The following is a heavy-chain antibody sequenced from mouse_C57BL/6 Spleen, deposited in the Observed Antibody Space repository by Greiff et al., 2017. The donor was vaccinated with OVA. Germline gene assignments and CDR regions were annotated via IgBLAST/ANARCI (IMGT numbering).Heavy chain of an antibody. D-gene: IGHD2-1*01. J-gene: IGHJ2*01. V-gene: IGHV1-69*01. CDR2: IDPSDSYT. CDR3: ARRGDGNLRRPCDY. Sequence: VQLQQPGAELVMPGASVKLSCKASGYTFTSYWMHWVKQRPGQGLEWIGAIDPSDSYTNYNQKFKGKSTLTVDKSSSTAYMQLSSLTSEDSAVYYCARRGDGNLRRPCDYWGQGTTLTVSS. CDR1: GYTFTSYW.